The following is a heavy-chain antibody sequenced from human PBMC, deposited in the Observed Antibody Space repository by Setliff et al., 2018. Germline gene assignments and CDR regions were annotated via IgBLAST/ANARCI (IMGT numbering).Heavy chain of an antibody. CDR3: ARASPLQPSDY. D-gene: IGHD1-1*01. J-gene: IGHJ4*02. CDR1: GFTFSSYS. V-gene: IGHV3-7*01. Sequence: PGGSLRLSCADSGFTFSSYSMNWVRQAPGKGLEWVANIKQDGSEKYYVDSVKGRFTISRDNAKNSLYLQMNSLRAEDTAVYYCARASPLQPSDYWGQGTLVTVSS. CDR2: IKQDGSEK.